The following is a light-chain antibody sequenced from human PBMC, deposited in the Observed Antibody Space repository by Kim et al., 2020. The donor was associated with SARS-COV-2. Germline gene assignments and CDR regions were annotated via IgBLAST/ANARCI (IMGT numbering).Light chain of an antibody. Sequence: SPGERATLTCRASQSVNSKLAWYQQKPGQTPRLLIYGASTRAPGIPARFSGSGSGTEFTLTINSLQSEDFAVYYCQQYYNWPPWTFGQGTKVDIK. CDR3: QQYYNWPPWT. V-gene: IGKV3-15*01. J-gene: IGKJ1*01. CDR1: QSVNSK. CDR2: GAS.